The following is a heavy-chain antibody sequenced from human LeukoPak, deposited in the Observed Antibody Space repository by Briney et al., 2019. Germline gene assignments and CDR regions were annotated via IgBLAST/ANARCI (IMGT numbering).Heavy chain of an antibody. Sequence: GGSLRLSCAGSGFTFSRHAVTWVRQAPGKRLEWVSTISGSGGSIYYAESVKGRFTISRDNSKRTVYLQMNSLRAEDTAVYYCAKDRSSWYYPFDSWGQGTLVTVSP. CDR3: AKDRSSWYYPFDS. J-gene: IGHJ4*02. D-gene: IGHD3-3*01. CDR2: ISGSGGSI. V-gene: IGHV3-23*01. CDR1: GFTFSRHA.